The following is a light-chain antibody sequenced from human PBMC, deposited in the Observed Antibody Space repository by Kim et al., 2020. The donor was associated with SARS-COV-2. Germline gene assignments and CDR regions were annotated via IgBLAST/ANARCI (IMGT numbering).Light chain of an antibody. CDR1: QNIRTS. CDR2: SAS. J-gene: IGKJ2*01. CDR3: LQYIDWYT. Sequence: LSVSPGGRATLSCSASQNIRTSLAWYQQRPGQAPRLLINSASTRAAGIPARFSGSGSGTEFSLTISSLQSEDSAVYYCLQYIDWYTFGQGTKLEI. V-gene: IGKV3-15*01.